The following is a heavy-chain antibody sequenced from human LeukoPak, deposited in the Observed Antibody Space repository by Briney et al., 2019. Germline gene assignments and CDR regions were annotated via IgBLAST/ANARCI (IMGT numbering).Heavy chain of an antibody. D-gene: IGHD6-19*01. Sequence: GGSLRLSCAASGVSLSTNGMRWVRQAPGKGLEFVAGISTNGDSTYYANSVKDRFIISRDNSKNTLYLQMGSLRVEDMAVYYCARRLSSGSDHWGQGTLVTISS. CDR2: ISTNGDST. CDR3: ARRLSSGSDH. J-gene: IGHJ4*02. V-gene: IGHV3-64*01. CDR1: GVSLSTNG.